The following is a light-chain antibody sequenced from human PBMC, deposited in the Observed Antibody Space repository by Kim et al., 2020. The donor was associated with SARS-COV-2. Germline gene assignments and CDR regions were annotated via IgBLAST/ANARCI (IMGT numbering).Light chain of an antibody. CDR3: QQYNNWPPAVT. CDR1: QSVSSN. CDR2: GAS. Sequence: EIVMTQSPATLSVSPGERATLSCRASQSVSSNLAWYQQKPGQAPRLLIYGASTRATGIPARFSGSGSGTEFTLTISSLQSEDFAVYYCQQYNNWPPAVTFGGWTKVDSK. V-gene: IGKV3-15*01. J-gene: IGKJ4*01.